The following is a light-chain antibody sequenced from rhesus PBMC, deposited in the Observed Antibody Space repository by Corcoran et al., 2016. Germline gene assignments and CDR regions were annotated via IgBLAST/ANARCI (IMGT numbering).Light chain of an antibody. CDR3: CSYSGVSTFL. CDR1: FSDIGGYKF. Sequence: QAALTQPRSVSGSPGQSVTISCTGAFSDIGGYKFVSWYRQHPGTAPRLLIYEVTERHSGVSDRFSGSKSGNTASLTISGLQAEDEADYYCCSYSGVSTFLFGGGTRLTVL. CDR2: EVT. J-gene: IGLJ2*01. V-gene: IGLV2-32*01.